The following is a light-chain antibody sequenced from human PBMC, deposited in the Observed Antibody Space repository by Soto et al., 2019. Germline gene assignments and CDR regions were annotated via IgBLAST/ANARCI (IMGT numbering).Light chain of an antibody. Sequence: AIQRTQSPSSLSASVGDRVTITCRASQGIRNDLGWYQKKPGKDPKILIYAASSLQSGVPSRFSGSGSGTDFTLTISRLQPEDFATYDCLQEYNYPRTFGQGTKVDIK. V-gene: IGKV1-6*01. J-gene: IGKJ1*01. CDR3: LQEYNYPRT. CDR1: QGIRND. CDR2: AAS.